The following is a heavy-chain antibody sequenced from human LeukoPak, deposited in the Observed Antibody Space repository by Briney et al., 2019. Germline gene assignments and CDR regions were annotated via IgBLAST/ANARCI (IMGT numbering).Heavy chain of an antibody. V-gene: IGHV3-7*01. J-gene: IGHJ3*02. CDR1: GFTFRSYW. D-gene: IGHD2-2*01. Sequence: GGSLRLSCATSGFTFRSYWRSWVRQAPGKGREWVANIKQDGSEEFYVDSVKGRFTISRDNAKNSLYLQMNSLRVEDTAIYYCVRDHYIVSGPAAGVFHIWGQGTMVTVSS. CDR3: VRDHYIVSGPAAGVFHI. CDR2: IKQDGSEE.